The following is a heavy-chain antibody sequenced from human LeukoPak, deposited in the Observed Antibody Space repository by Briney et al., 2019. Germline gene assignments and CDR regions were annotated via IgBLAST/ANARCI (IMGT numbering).Heavy chain of an antibody. D-gene: IGHD3-22*01. CDR1: RFTFSSYG. Sequence: GGSLRLSCAASRFTFSSYGMHWVRQTPGKGLEWVAFIRHDGSYQQYADSVKGRFTVSRNNSKDTVYLQMNSLRTEDTAVYYCAKNRDSSDYPRDFDYWGQGSLVTVSS. J-gene: IGHJ4*02. CDR2: IRHDGSYQ. V-gene: IGHV3-30*02. CDR3: AKNRDSSDYPRDFDY.